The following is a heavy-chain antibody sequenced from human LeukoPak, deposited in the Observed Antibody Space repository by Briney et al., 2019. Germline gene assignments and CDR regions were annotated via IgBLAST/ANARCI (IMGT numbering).Heavy chain of an antibody. CDR2: INHSGST. V-gene: IGHV4-34*01. Sequence: SETLSLTCPVYGGSFSGYYWSWIRQPPGKGLEWIGEINHSGSTNYNPSLKSRVTISVDTSKNQFSLKLSSVTAADTAVYYCARGRGTTGYWGQGTLVTVSS. CDR3: ARGRGTTGY. CDR1: GGSFSGYY. D-gene: IGHD1-1*01. J-gene: IGHJ4*02.